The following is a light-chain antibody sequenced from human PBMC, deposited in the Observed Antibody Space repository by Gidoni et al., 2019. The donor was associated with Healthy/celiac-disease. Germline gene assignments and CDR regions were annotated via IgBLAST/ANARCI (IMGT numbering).Light chain of an antibody. CDR1: QSISSW. Sequence: DIQMTQSPSTLSASVGDRVTITCRASQSISSWLAWYQQKPGKAPKILIYKASSLESGVPSRVSGSGSGTEFTLTISSLQPDDVATYYCQQYNSYSRTFGQGTKLEIK. J-gene: IGKJ2*01. V-gene: IGKV1-5*03. CDR2: KAS. CDR3: QQYNSYSRT.